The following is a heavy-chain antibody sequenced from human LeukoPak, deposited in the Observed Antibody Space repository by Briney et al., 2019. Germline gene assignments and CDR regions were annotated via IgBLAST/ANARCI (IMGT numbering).Heavy chain of an antibody. CDR1: GGTFSSYA. CDR3: ARDLDGSGSIDY. CDR2: IIPIFGTA. V-gene: IGHV1-69*13. D-gene: IGHD3-10*01. Sequence: SVMVSCKASGGTFSSYAISWVRQAPGQGLEWMGGIIPIFGTANYAQKFQGRVTITADESTSTAYMELSSLRSEDTAVYYCARDLDGSGSIDYWGQGTLVTVSS. J-gene: IGHJ4*02.